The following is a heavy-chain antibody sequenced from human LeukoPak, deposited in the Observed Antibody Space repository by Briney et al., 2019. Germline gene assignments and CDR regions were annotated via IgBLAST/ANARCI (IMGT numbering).Heavy chain of an antibody. J-gene: IGHJ5*02. CDR3: ARRIAAAGNWFDP. D-gene: IGHD6-13*01. V-gene: IGHV1-69*13. CDR2: IIPIFGTA. Sequence: ASVKVSCKASGGTFSSYAISWVRQAPGQGLEWMGGIIPIFGTANHAQKFQGRVTITADESTSTAYMELSSLRSEDTAVYYCARRIAAAGNWFDPWGQGTLVTVSS. CDR1: GGTFSSYA.